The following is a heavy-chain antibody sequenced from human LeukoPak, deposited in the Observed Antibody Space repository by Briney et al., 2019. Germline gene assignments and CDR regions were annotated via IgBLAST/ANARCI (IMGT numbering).Heavy chain of an antibody. CDR1: GFIFSSYG. CDR3: AKDYRGGLWSGPLVY. CDR2: IRYDGSNK. Sequence: GGSLRLSCAASGFIFSSYGMHWVRQAPGKGLEWVAFIRYDGSNKYYADSVKGRFTISRDNSKNTLYLQMNSLRAEDTAVYYCAKDYRGGLWSGPLVYWGQGTLVTVSS. J-gene: IGHJ4*02. V-gene: IGHV3-30*02. D-gene: IGHD3-3*01.